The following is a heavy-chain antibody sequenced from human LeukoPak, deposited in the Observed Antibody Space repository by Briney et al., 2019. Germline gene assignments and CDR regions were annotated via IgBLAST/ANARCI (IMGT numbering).Heavy chain of an antibody. D-gene: IGHD2-2*01. Sequence: SETLSLTCTVSGGSISSSSYYWVWIRQPPGKGLEWTGSIFYSGSTYYNPSLKSRVTISVDTSKNQFSLKLSSVTASDTAMYYCARLGYCDSSSCYLHYHYYMDVWGKGTTVTVSS. J-gene: IGHJ6*03. V-gene: IGHV4-39*01. CDR3: ARLGYCDSSSCYLHYHYYMDV. CDR1: GGSISSSSYY. CDR2: IFYSGST.